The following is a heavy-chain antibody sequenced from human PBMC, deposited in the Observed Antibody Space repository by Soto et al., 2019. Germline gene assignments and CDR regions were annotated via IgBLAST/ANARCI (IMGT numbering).Heavy chain of an antibody. CDR3: AREPQDGSGSYFDY. CDR2: IIPIFGTP. CDR1: GGTIRTYV. D-gene: IGHD3-10*01. V-gene: IGHV1-69*06. J-gene: IGHJ4*02. Sequence: QVQLVQSGAEVMKPGSSVKVSCKTSGGTIRTYVISWVRQAPGQGLEWMGGIIPIFGTPNYAQNFQGRVTITADKSTNTAYMELSSLRSEDTAVYYCAREPQDGSGSYFDYWGQGSLVTVSS.